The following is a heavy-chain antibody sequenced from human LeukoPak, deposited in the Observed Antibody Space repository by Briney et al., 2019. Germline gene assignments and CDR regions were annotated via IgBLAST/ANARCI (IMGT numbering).Heavy chain of an antibody. CDR1: GYSFVLYG. CDR2: ISTYNGNT. Sequence: GASVKVSCKASGYSFVLYGISWVRQAPGQGPEWMGWISTYNGNTKYAQKFQGRVTMTTDTSTSTAYMELRSLRSDDTAVYYCARHYYDSSGYYRGAELLRYWGQGTLVTVSS. J-gene: IGHJ4*02. D-gene: IGHD3-22*01. CDR3: ARHYYDSSGYYRGAELLRY. V-gene: IGHV1-18*01.